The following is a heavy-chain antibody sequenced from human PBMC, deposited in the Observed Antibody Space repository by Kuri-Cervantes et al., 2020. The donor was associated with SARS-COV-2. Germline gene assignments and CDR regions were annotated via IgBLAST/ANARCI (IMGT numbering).Heavy chain of an antibody. CDR3: ASSAVDRSGDAFDI. D-gene: IGHD2-2*01. V-gene: IGHV4-61*10. Sequence: GSLRLSCTVSGGSISSGSYYWSWIRQPAGKGLEWIGYIYTSGSTNYNPSLKSRVTISVDTSKNQFSLKLSSVTAADTAVYYCASSAVDRSGDAFDIWGQGTMVTVSS. CDR1: GGSISSGSYY. CDR2: IYTSGST. J-gene: IGHJ3*02.